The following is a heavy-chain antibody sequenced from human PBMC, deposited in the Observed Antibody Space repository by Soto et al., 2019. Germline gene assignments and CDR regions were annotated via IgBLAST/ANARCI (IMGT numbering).Heavy chain of an antibody. CDR1: GGTFSSYA. D-gene: IGHD5-12*01. Sequence: QVQLVQSGAEVKKPGSSAKVSCKASGGTFSSYAISWVRQAPGQGLEWTGGIIPIFGTANYAQKYQGRVTITGDESTSTAYMELSSLRSEDTAVYYCAAYIVATMEGHFDYWGQGSLVTVSS. CDR3: AAYIVATMEGHFDY. J-gene: IGHJ4*02. CDR2: IIPIFGTA. V-gene: IGHV1-69*01.